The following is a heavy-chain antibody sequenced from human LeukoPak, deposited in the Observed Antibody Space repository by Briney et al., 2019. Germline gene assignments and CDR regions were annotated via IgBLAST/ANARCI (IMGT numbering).Heavy chain of an antibody. Sequence: SETLSLTCTISGGSVSDYYWSWVRQPPGKGLEWIGEIYHSGSTNYNPSLKSRVTISVDKSKNQFSLKLSSVTAADTAVYYCAREAMIVVAHDAFDIWGQGTMVTVSS. CDR2: IYHSGST. CDR1: GGSVSDYY. V-gene: IGHV4-4*02. J-gene: IGHJ3*02. D-gene: IGHD3-22*01. CDR3: AREAMIVVAHDAFDI.